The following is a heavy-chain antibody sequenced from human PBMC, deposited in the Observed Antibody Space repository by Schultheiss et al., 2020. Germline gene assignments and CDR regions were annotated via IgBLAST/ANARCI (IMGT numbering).Heavy chain of an antibody. D-gene: IGHD5-18*01. Sequence: SQTLSLTCTVSGGSISPYYWSWIRQPAGKGLEWIGRISTSGNTNFNPSLKSRVAMSVDTSKNQLSLKLSSVTAADTAVYYCARHDLYTAMGPGDYGMDVWGQGTTVTVSS. CDR1: GGSISPYY. V-gene: IGHV4-4*07. CDR3: ARHDLYTAMGPGDYGMDV. J-gene: IGHJ6*02. CDR2: ISTSGNT.